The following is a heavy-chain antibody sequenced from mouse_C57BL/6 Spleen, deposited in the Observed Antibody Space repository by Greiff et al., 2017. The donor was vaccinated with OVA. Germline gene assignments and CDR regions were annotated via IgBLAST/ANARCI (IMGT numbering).Heavy chain of an antibody. D-gene: IGHD4-1*01. Sequence: VKQRPGQGLEWIGMIHPNSGSTNYNEKFKSKATLTVDKSSSTAYMQLSSLTSEDSAVYYCAPLTPDYWGQGTSVTVSS. V-gene: IGHV1-64*01. J-gene: IGHJ4*01. CDR2: IHPNSGST. CDR3: APLTPDY.